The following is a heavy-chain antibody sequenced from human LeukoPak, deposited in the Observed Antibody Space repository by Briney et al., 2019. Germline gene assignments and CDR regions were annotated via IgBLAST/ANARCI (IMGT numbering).Heavy chain of an antibody. J-gene: IGHJ4*02. CDR3: AKDTGIVVVVAATDGFDY. D-gene: IGHD2-15*01. CDR2: ISYDGSNK. CDR1: GFTFSSCG. V-gene: IGHV3-30*18. Sequence: GRSLRLSCAASGFTFSSCGMHWVRQAPGKGLEWVAVISYDGSNKYYADSVKGRFTISRDNSKNTLYLQVNSLRAEDTAVYYCAKDTGIVVVVAATDGFDYWGQGTLVTVSS.